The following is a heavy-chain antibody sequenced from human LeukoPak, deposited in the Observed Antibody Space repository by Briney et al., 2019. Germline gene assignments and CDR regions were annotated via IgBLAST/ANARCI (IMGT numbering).Heavy chain of an antibody. V-gene: IGHV3-30*18. CDR1: GFTFSSYG. CDR2: ISYDGSNK. CDR3: AKDPAVAGTGDAEYFQH. Sequence: GGSLRLSCAASGFTFSSYGMHWVRQAPGKGLEWVAIISYDGSNKYYADSVKGRFTISRDNSKSTLYLQMNSLRAEATAVYYCAKDPAVAGTGDAEYFQHWGQGTLVTVSS. J-gene: IGHJ1*01. D-gene: IGHD6-19*01.